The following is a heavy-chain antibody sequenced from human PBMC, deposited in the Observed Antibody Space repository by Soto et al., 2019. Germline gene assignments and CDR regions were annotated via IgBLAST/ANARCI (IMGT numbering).Heavy chain of an antibody. Sequence: QVQLVQSGAEVKKPGSSVKISCKASGSTFSSYAISWVRQAPGQGLDWMGRIIPIFGTANYAQKYQGRVTSTADESSSTAYMELSSLRSEDTAVYYCARRNIVVVVAADDHYGMDVWGQGTTVTVSS. CDR2: IIPIFGTA. CDR3: ARRNIVVVVAADDHYGMDV. J-gene: IGHJ6*02. D-gene: IGHD2-15*01. V-gene: IGHV1-69*15. CDR1: GSTFSSYA.